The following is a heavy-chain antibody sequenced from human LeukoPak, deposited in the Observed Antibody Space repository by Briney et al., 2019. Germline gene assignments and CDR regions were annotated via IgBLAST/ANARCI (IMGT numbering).Heavy chain of an antibody. D-gene: IGHD4-17*01. CDR2: INHSGST. J-gene: IGHJ4*02. Sequence: PSETLSLTCAVYGGSFSGYYWSWIRQPPGKGLEWIGEINHSGSTNYNPSLKSRVTISVDTSKNQFSLNLSSVTAADTAVYYCARDGDYWGRVARWGYWGQGTLVTVSS. CDR1: GGSFSGYY. V-gene: IGHV4-34*01. CDR3: ARDGDYWGRVARWGY.